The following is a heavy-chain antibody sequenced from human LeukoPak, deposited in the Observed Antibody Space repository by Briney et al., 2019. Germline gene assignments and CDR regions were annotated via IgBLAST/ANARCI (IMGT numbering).Heavy chain of an antibody. CDR3: ARGLDTNDWSDAFDI. CDR2: IYYSGST. D-gene: IGHD2-21*01. Sequence: SETLSLTCTVSGGSISSYYWSWIRQPPGKGLEWIGYIYYSGSTYSNLSLKSRVTISVDTSKNQFSLKLSSVTAADTAVYYRARGLDTNDWSDAFDIWGQGTMVTVSS. J-gene: IGHJ3*02. V-gene: IGHV4-59*12. CDR1: GGSISSYY.